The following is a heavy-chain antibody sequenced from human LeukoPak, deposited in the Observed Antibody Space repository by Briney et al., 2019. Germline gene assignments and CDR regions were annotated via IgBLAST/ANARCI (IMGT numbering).Heavy chain of an antibody. CDR1: GFTFDDYG. J-gene: IGHJ6*03. D-gene: IGHD6-13*01. Sequence: GGSLRLSCAASGFTFDDYGMSWVRQAPGKGLEWVSGINWNGGSTGYADSVKGRFTISRDNAKNSLYLQMNSLRAEDTALYYCARVAGIADYYYYMDVRGKGTTVTVSS. CDR2: INWNGGST. V-gene: IGHV3-20*04. CDR3: ARVAGIADYYYYMDV.